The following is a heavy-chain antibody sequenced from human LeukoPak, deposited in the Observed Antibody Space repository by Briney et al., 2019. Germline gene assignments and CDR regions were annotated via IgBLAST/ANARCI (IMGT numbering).Heavy chain of an antibody. D-gene: IGHD6-19*01. J-gene: IGHJ5*02. CDR2: IWYDGSNK. CDR3: ARVRYSSGWYPSDNWFDP. CDR1: AFTFSHYG. V-gene: IGHV3-33*01. Sequence: GRSLRLSCAASAFTFSHYGMHWVRQAPGKGLEWVATIWYDGSNKFYADSVKGRFTISRDNSKNTLYVQMNSLRAEDTAVYYCARVRYSSGWYPSDNWFDPWGQGTLVTVSS.